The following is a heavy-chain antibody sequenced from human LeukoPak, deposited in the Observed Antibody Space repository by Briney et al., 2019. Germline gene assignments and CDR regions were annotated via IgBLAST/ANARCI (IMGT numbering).Heavy chain of an antibody. CDR3: ARGRGSSWYYFDS. V-gene: IGHV4-4*07. J-gene: IGHJ4*02. CDR1: GFTVSSNY. D-gene: IGHD6-13*01. Sequence: GSLRLSCAASGFTVSSNYMSWVRQPAGKGLEWIGRIYASGNTNYNPSLKGRVTMTVDTSKNQFSLNLSSVTAADTAVYYCARGRGSSWYYFDSWGQGTLVTVSS. CDR2: IYASGNT.